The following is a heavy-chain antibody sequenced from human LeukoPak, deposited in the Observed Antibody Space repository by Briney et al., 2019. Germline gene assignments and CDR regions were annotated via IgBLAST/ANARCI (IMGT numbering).Heavy chain of an antibody. V-gene: IGHV4-39*02. D-gene: IGHD3-22*01. J-gene: IGHJ4*02. CDR2: IYYSGSS. CDR1: GVSSSSSPYH. Sequence: SETLSLTCSVSGVSSSSSPYHWGWIRQPPGKGLEWIGSIYYSGSSYSNPSLQSRVTMSIDTAKNQFSLKLSSVTAADTAVYYCAREIDYDSTAYVYWGRGTLVTVSS. CDR3: AREIDYDSTAYVY.